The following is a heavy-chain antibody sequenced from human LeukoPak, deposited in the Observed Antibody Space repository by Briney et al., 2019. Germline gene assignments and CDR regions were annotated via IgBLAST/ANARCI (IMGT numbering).Heavy chain of an antibody. CDR3: AKDLLSSRSASVWWDY. Sequence: NPGGSLRLSCAASGFTFSSYSMNWVRQAPGKGLEWVSSISSSSSYIYFADSVKGRFTISRDNAKNSLYLQMNSLRAEDTALYYCAKDLLSSRSASVWWDYWGQGTLVTVSS. CDR2: ISSSSSYI. V-gene: IGHV3-21*04. CDR1: GFTFSSYS. D-gene: IGHD2-8*02. J-gene: IGHJ4*02.